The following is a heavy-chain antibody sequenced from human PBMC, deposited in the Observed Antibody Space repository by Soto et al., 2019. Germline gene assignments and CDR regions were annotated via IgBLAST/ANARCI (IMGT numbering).Heavy chain of an antibody. CDR1: GYSISSGYY. Sequence: PSETLSLTCAVSGYSISSGYYWGWIRQPPGKGLEWIGSIYHSGSTYYNPSLKSRVTISVDTSKNQFSLKLSSVTAADTAVYYCARVESDIVVVRCVWFDPWGQGTLVPVSS. CDR2: IYHSGST. J-gene: IGHJ5*02. V-gene: IGHV4-38-2*01. CDR3: ARVESDIVVVRCVWFDP. D-gene: IGHD2-2*01.